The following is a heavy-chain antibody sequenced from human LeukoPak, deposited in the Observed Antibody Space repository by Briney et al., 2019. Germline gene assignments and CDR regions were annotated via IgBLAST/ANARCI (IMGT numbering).Heavy chain of an antibody. J-gene: IGHJ4*02. V-gene: IGHV3-23*01. Sequence: GGSLRLSCAASGFTFSSYAMSWVRQAPGKGLEWVSAISNSGERAYYADSVKGRFTISRDNSKATVSLQMNSLRVEDTAVYFCAIGRDNVDYWGQGTLVTVSS. D-gene: IGHD2-15*01. CDR1: GFTFSSYA. CDR3: AIGRDNVDY. CDR2: ISNSGERA.